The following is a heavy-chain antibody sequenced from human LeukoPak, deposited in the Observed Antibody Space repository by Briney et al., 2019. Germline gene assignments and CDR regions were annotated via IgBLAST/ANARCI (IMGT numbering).Heavy chain of an antibody. CDR3: ARVVVVVAATGWFDP. J-gene: IGHJ5*02. Sequence: GASVKVSCKASGYTFTGYYMHWVRQAPGQGLEWMGWINPNSGGTNYAQKFQGRVTMTRDTSISTAYMERSRLRSDDTAVYYCARVVVVVAATGWFDPWGQGTLVTVSS. D-gene: IGHD2-15*01. V-gene: IGHV1-2*02. CDR1: GYTFTGYY. CDR2: INPNSGGT.